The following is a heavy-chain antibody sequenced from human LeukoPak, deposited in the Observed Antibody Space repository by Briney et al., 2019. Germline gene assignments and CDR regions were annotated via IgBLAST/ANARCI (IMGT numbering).Heavy chain of an antibody. CDR1: GYSFTSYW. J-gene: IGHJ3*02. Sequence: GESLKISCKASGYSFTSYWTGWVRQMPGKGLEWMGIIYPGDFDTTYSPSFQGQVTISADKSISTAYLQWRSVKASDTAMYYCARRGCGGDGYCDAFDIWGQGTMVTVSS. CDR2: IYPGDFDT. CDR3: ARRGCGGDGYCDAFDI. V-gene: IGHV5-51*01. D-gene: IGHD5-24*01.